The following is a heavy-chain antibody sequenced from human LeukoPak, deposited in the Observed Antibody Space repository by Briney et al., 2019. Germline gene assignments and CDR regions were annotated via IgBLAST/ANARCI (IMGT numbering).Heavy chain of an antibody. CDR3: AKQSAGSAAWYSLHYDF. Sequence: GGSLRLSCAASGFTFSSYAMTWARQAPGRGLEWVSSVDGGGGGTYYADSVKGRFTISRDNSKDTLYLQMNGLRAEDTAVYFCAKQSAGSAAWYSLHYDFWGQGTLVTVSS. J-gene: IGHJ4*02. CDR2: VDGGGGGT. D-gene: IGHD6-13*01. V-gene: IGHV3-23*01. CDR1: GFTFSSYA.